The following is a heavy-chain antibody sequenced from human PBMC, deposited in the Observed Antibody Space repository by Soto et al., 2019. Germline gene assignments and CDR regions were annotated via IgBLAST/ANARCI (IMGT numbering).Heavy chain of an antibody. V-gene: IGHV4-4*07. J-gene: IGHJ5*02. D-gene: IGHD3-3*01. CDR3: ARERSGDITIFGVVIIPGGFDP. Sequence: PSETLSLTCTVSGGSISSYYWSWIRQPAGKGLEWIGRIYTSGSTNYNPSLTSRVTMSVDTSKNQFSLKLSSVTAADTAVYYCARERSGDITIFGVVIIPGGFDPWGQGTLVTVSS. CDR2: IYTSGST. CDR1: GGSISSYY.